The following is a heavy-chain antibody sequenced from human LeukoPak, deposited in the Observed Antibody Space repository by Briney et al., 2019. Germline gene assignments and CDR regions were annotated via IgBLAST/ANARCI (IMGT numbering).Heavy chain of an antibody. J-gene: IGHJ4*02. CDR3: ARGKGYGSGSYLFDY. CDR2: IYYSGST. V-gene: IGHV4-59*12. D-gene: IGHD3-10*01. CDR1: GGSISSYY. Sequence: PSETLSLTCTVSGGSISSYYWSWIRQPPGKGLEWIGYIYYSGSTNYNPSLKSRVTMSVDTSKNQFSLKLSSVTAADTAVYYCARGKGYGSGSYLFDYWGQGTLVTVSS.